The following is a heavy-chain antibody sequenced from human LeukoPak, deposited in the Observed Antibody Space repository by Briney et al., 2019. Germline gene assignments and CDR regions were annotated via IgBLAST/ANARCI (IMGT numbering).Heavy chain of an antibody. CDR3: AKDNNWDSYYFDY. V-gene: IGHV3-9*01. CDR2: ISWNSGSI. D-gene: IGHD1-7*01. J-gene: IGHJ4*02. Sequence: GGSLRLSCAASGFTFSTYAMNWVRQAPGRGLEWVSGISWNSGSIGYADSVKGRFTISRDNAKNSLYLQMNSLRAEDTALYYCAKDNNWDSYYFDYWGQGTLVTVSS. CDR1: GFTFSTYA.